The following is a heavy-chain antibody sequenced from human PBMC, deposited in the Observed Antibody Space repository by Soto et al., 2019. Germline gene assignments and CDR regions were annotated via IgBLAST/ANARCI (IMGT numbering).Heavy chain of an antibody. CDR2: IDPSDSYT. V-gene: IGHV5-10-1*01. J-gene: IGHJ6*02. D-gene: IGHD3-22*01. CDR3: ARLKPSGYYPPRYYYGMDV. CDR1: GYSFTSYW. Sequence: GESLKISCNGSGYSFTSYWISWVRQMPGKGLEWMGRIDPSDSYTNYSPSFQGHVTISADKSISTAYLQWSSLKASDTAMYYCARLKPSGYYPPRYYYGMDVWGQGTTVTVSS.